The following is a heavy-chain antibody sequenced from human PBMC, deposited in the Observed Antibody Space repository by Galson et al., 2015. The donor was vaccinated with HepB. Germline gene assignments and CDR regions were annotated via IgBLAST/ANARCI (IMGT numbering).Heavy chain of an antibody. V-gene: IGHV1-18*04. CDR3: ARDERMFGTGGDGFAV. CDR1: VYTFNNHR. CDR2: ISAIHGGT. J-gene: IGHJ3*01. Sequence: SVKVSCKGPVYTFNNHRIMWVRQAPGHGLEYMGYISAIHGGTNSARNFQSRFTMSTDPSTSTAYMELRSLTSDDTAVYYCARDERMFGTGGDGFAVWGQGTIVIVSS. D-gene: IGHD3-3*01.